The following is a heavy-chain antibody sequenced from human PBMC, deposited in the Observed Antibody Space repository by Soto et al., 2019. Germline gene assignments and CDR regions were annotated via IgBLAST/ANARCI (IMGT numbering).Heavy chain of an antibody. D-gene: IGHD3-22*01. CDR1: GFTFSSYA. CDR2: ISARGGST. Sequence: GGSLRLSCAASGFTFSSYAMSWVRQAPGKGLEWVSAISARGGSTYYADSVKGRFTLSRDNSKNTLYLQMNSLRDEYTAVYYCANLDYDSSGYPDDAFDIGGQGTMVTVS. CDR3: ANLDYDSSGYPDDAFDI. J-gene: IGHJ3*02. V-gene: IGHV3-23*01.